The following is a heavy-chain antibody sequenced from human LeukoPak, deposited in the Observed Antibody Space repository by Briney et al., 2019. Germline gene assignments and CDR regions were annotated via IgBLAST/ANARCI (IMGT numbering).Heavy chain of an antibody. J-gene: IGHJ4*02. V-gene: IGHV4-30-2*01. CDR2: IYHSGST. D-gene: IGHD3-10*01. CDR1: GGSISSGGYS. CDR3: AGGFHYYASGAFDY. Sequence: SQTLSLTCAVSGGSISSGGYSWSWIRQPPRKGLEWIGYIYHSGSTYYNPSLKSRVTISVDRSKNQFSLKLSSVTAADTAMYYCAGGFHYYASGAFDYWGQGTLVTVSS.